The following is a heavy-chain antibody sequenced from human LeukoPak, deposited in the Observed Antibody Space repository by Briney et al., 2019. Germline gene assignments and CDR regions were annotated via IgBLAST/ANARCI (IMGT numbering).Heavy chain of an antibody. CDR2: MNPNSGNT. V-gene: IGHV1-8*01. CDR3: AKDLQYGSGSYPVVGAFDI. CDR1: GYTFISYD. Sequence: ASVKVSCKASGYTFISYDINWVRQATGQGLEWMGWMNPNSGNTGYAQKFQGRVTMTRNTSIGTAYMELSSLRSEDTAVYYCAKDLQYGSGSYPVVGAFDIWGQGTMVTVSS. D-gene: IGHD3-10*01. J-gene: IGHJ3*02.